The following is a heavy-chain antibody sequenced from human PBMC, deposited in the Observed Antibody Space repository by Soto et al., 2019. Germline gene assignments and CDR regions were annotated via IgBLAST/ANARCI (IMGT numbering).Heavy chain of an antibody. CDR1: GFTYSSHG. CDR2: LSRGGGST. V-gene: IGHV3-23*01. Sequence: EAQLLESGGELIQPGGSLRLSCAASGFTYSSHGMSWVRQAPGKGLEWIAGLSRGGGSTYYADSVKGRFTISRDNSKNTLDLRMNSLRVEETALYYCARDGQYRTDGFDIWGQGTMVTVSS. D-gene: IGHD5-12*01. J-gene: IGHJ3*02. CDR3: ARDGQYRTDGFDI.